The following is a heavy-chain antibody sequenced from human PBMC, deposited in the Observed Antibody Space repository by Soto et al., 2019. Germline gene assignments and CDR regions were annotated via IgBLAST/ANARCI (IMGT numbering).Heavy chain of an antibody. CDR3: VKDPSRGGWYGFFLH. V-gene: IGHV3-64D*06. Sequence: GGSLRLSCSASGFIFSDYAMHWVRLTPGKGLEFVSAISNNGGSTNDAPSVWGRFTISRDNSKNTVYLEMSSLRVEDTAVYYCVKDPSRGGWYGFFLHWGQGTVVTVSS. CDR1: GFIFSDYA. D-gene: IGHD6-19*01. J-gene: IGHJ1*01. CDR2: ISNNGGST.